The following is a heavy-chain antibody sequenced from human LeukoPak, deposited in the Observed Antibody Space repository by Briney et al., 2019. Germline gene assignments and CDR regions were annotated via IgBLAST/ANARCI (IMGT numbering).Heavy chain of an antibody. D-gene: IGHD3-3*01. Sequence: QPGGSLRLSCAGSGFTLSSYAMSWVRQAPGKGLEWVSAISGSGDTTYYADSVKGRFTISRDNSKNTLYLQMNSLRAEDTAVYYCARDRCYDFWSGYSMSYYYYGMDVWGQGTTVTVSS. CDR2: ISGSGDTT. CDR3: ARDRCYDFWSGYSMSYYYYGMDV. V-gene: IGHV3-23*01. J-gene: IGHJ6*02. CDR1: GFTLSSYA.